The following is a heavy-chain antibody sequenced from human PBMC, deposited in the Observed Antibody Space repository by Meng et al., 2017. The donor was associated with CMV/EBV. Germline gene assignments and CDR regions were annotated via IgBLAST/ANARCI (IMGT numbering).Heavy chain of an antibody. CDR3: AKGRSIEAPGTRYFDC. CDR1: GFTFSSYS. V-gene: IGHV3-21*04. Sequence: GESLKISCAASGFTFSSYSMNWVRQAPGKGLEWVSSISSSSSYIYYADSVKGRFTISRDNSKNTLYLQMNSLRAEDTAVYYCAKGRSIEAPGTRYFDCWGQGTLVTVSS. CDR2: ISSSSSYI. J-gene: IGHJ4*02. D-gene: IGHD6-13*01.